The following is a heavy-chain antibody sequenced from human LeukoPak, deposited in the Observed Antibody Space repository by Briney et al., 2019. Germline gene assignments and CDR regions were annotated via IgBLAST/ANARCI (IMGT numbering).Heavy chain of an antibody. CDR3: ATKQWLAPPPDS. V-gene: IGHV3-74*01. CDR1: GFTFSKYW. D-gene: IGHD6-19*01. J-gene: IGHJ4*02. CDR2: INTDGTVT. Sequence: GGSLRLSCAASGFTFSKYWMLWVRQARGKRLESVSRINTDGTVTTYADSVKGRFTVSRDNADNTMFLQMNSVRDEDTAVYYCATKQWLAPPPDSWGQGTPVTVSS.